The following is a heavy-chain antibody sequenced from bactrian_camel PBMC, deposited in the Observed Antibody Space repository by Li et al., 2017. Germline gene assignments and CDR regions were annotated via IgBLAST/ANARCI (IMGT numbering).Heavy chain of an antibody. D-gene: IGHD2*01. CDR3: AAEESAHSCNADYGGY. J-gene: IGHJ6*01. CDR2: ITNDLTT. Sequence: VQLVESGGGSVQAGGSLKLSCVASRYPISWCAMGWYRQIPGKEREMVATITNDLTTTYADSVKGRFTISRDNAKNTVYLQMASLKSEDTALYYCAAEESAHSCNADYGGYWGQGTQVTVS. V-gene: IGHV3S53*01. CDR1: RYPISWCA.